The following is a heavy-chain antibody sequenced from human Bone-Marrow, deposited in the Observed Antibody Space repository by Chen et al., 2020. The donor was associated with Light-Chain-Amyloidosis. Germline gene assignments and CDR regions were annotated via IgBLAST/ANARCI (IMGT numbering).Heavy chain of an antibody. CDR2: IRGGGGSR. Sequence: EVQLVESGGGLLQRGWSLRLSCAASGFAFSSYAMSWVRQAPGKGLEGVSTIRGGGGSRYYGDSVKGRLTISRDNSKNALFRQMNSLRAEDTAVYYCAKDISYDDILPGYPADAFDIWGQGTMVTVSS. D-gene: IGHD3-9*01. CDR1: GFAFSSYA. V-gene: IGHV3-23*04. CDR3: AKDISYDDILPGYPADAFDI. J-gene: IGHJ3*02.